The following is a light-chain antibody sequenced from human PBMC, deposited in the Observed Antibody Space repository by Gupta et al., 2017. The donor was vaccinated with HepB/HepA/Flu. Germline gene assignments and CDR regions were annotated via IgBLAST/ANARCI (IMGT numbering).Light chain of an antibody. CDR2: GDF. CDR1: SSNFGAAYD. J-gene: IGLJ2*01. Sequence: QSVLTHPPPVPGAPGQRASIPCTGRSSNFGAAYDVQWYQQFPGAAPKLLIYGDFKRPSGVPDRFSGSKSATSASLAITGLQADDEADYYCQSYDTSLSGPVFGGGTKLTVL. V-gene: IGLV1-40*01. CDR3: QSYDTSLSGPV.